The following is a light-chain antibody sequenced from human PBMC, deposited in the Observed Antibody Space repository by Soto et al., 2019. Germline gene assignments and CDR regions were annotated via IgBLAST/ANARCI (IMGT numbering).Light chain of an antibody. CDR1: QTISNY. J-gene: IGKJ4*01. Sequence: DIQMTQSPSSLSASVGDRVTISCRASQTISNYLHWYQHKPGRAPRLLISDVSTLQSGVPGRVRGSASATTFTVTNTHVLHEDFAAYYCHQGYSIYVLPFGGGT. CDR3: HQGYSIYVLP. CDR2: DVS. V-gene: IGKV1-39*01.